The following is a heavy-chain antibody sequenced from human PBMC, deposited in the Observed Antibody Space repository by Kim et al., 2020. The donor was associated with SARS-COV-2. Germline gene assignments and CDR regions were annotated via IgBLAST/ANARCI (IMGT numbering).Heavy chain of an antibody. V-gene: IGHV3-30-3*01. D-gene: IGHD3-10*01. CDR3: ARGNYYESVSLSDYYNGMDV. Sequence: GGSLRLSCAASGVSFDSSAMNWVRQAPGKGLKWVAVISFDGRNKAYADSVKGRFTISRDNSKSTLHLQMNSLRVEDTAVYYCARGNYYESVSLSDYYNGMDVWGQGTTVTVSS. CDR1: GVSFDSSA. J-gene: IGHJ6*02. CDR2: ISFDGRNK.